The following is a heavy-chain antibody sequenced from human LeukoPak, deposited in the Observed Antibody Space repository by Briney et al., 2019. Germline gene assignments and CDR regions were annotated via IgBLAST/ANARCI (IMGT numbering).Heavy chain of an antibody. CDR1: GFTFSHYA. CDR3: AKIPVSYSSGWSNFDY. Sequence: GGSLRLSCAASGFTFSHYAMSWVRQAPGKGLEWVSGIGFSGGSTYYADSVKGRFTISRDNSKNTLYLQMNSPRAEDTAVYYCAKIPVSYSSGWSNFDYWGQGTLVTVSS. D-gene: IGHD6-19*01. J-gene: IGHJ4*02. V-gene: IGHV3-23*01. CDR2: IGFSGGST.